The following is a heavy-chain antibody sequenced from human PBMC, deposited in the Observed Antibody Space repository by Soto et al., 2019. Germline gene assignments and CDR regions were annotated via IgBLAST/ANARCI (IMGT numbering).Heavy chain of an antibody. V-gene: IGHV3-21*01. Sequence: EVHLVESGGGLVKPGGALRLSWIGSAITFANQTMHWVRQASGEGVEWVSSISGSTRRYKYYADSVEGRFTLSRDNAKNSLYLQLNSLRAEDTAVYYCARDPSATVSLIFDYWGQGTLVTVSS. CDR3: ARDPSATVSLIFDY. CDR2: ISGSTRRYK. D-gene: IGHD4-17*01. J-gene: IGHJ4*02. CDR1: AITFANQT.